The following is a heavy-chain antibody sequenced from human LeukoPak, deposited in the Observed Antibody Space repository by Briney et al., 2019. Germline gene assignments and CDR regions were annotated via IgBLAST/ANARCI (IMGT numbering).Heavy chain of an antibody. D-gene: IGHD2-15*01. J-gene: IGHJ5*02. CDR1: GGSFSGYY. CDR2: INHSGST. CDR3: ARAIYSPRKTNWFDP. V-gene: IGHV4-34*01. Sequence: TSETLSLTCAVDGGSFSGYYWSWIRPPPGKGLEWIGEINHSGSTNYNPSLKSRVTISVDTSKNQFSLKLSSVTAADTAVYYCARAIYSPRKTNWFDPWGQGTLVTVSS.